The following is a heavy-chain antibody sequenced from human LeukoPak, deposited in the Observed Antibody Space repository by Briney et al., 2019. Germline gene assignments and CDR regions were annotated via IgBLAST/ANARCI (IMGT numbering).Heavy chain of an antibody. CDR2: IYYSGST. CDR3: ASRGDYDAFDI. J-gene: IGHJ3*02. CDR1: SGSISSSY. D-gene: IGHD3-10*01. V-gene: IGHV4-59*08. Sequence: SQTLSLTSTVPSGSISSSYPTCIRQPPGKALKWIGFIYYSGSTHYTPSLRSRVTISVDTSKSHFSLTLSSVTAADTAVYYCASRGDYDAFDIWGQGTLVTVSS.